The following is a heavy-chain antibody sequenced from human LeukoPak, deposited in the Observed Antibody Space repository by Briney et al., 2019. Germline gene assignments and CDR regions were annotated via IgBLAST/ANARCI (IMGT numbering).Heavy chain of an antibody. D-gene: IGHD3-3*01. J-gene: IGHJ4*02. CDR2: IWYDGSNK. Sequence: GRSLRLSCAASGFTFSSYGMHWVRQAPGKGLEWVAVIWYDGSNKYYADSVKGRFTISRDNSKNTLYLQMNSLRAEDTAVYYCAKAGDFWAPSRIDYWGQGTLVTVSS. CDR1: GFTFSSYG. V-gene: IGHV3-33*06. CDR3: AKAGDFWAPSRIDY.